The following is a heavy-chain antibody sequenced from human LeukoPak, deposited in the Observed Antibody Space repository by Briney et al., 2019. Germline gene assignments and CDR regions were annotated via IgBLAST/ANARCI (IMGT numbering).Heavy chain of an antibody. Sequence: SGTLSLTCAVYGGSFSGYYWSWIRQPPGKGLEWIGEINHSGSTNYNPSLKSRVTISVDTSKNQFSLKLSSVTAADTAVYYCAREGSSWYWGTATRGWYFDLWGRGTLVTVSS. CDR2: INHSGST. D-gene: IGHD6-13*01. V-gene: IGHV4-34*01. CDR3: AREGSSWYWGTATRGWYFDL. CDR1: GGSFSGYY. J-gene: IGHJ2*01.